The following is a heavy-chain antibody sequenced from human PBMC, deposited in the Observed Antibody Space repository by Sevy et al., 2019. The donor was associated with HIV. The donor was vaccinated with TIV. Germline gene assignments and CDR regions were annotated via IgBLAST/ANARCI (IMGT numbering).Heavy chain of an antibody. CDR2: IKQDGSEK. J-gene: IGHJ4*02. D-gene: IGHD1-26*01. Sequence: GGSLRLSCEVCGFSFSSYWMSWVRQAPGKGLEWVANIKQDGSEKFYVDSVKGRFTISRDNARNSLYLQMNSLRAEDTAVYFCGRGSSGRNVGPYDYWGQGPPVTVSS. CDR1: GFSFSSYW. CDR3: GRGSSGRNVGPYDY. V-gene: IGHV3-7*04.